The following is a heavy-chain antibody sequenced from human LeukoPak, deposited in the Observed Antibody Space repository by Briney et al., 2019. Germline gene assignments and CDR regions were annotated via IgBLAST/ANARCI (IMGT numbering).Heavy chain of an antibody. CDR2: INHSGST. CDR3: ARGFTYYDFWSGPNVDYYMDV. D-gene: IGHD3-3*01. V-gene: IGHV4-34*01. Sequence: SETLSLTCAVYGGSFSGYYWSWIRQPPGNGLEWIGEINHSGSTNYNPSLKSRVTISVDTSKNQFSLKLSSVTAADTAVYYCARGFTYYDFWSGPNVDYYMDVWGKGTTVTVSS. CDR1: GGSFSGYY. J-gene: IGHJ6*03.